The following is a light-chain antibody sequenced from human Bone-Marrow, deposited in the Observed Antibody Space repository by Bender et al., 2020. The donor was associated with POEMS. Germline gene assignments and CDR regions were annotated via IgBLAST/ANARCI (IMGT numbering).Light chain of an antibody. CDR3: QSYDNSLSGFYV. CDR1: SSNTGSGYD. J-gene: IGLJ1*01. CDR2: GYN. Sequence: QSVLTQPPSVSGAPGQRVTISCTGSSSNTGSGYDINWYQHLPGTAPKLLIYGYNNRPSGVPDRFSGSKSGTSASLAITGLQAEDEGDYYCQSYDNSLSGFYVFGSGTRVTVL. V-gene: IGLV1-40*01.